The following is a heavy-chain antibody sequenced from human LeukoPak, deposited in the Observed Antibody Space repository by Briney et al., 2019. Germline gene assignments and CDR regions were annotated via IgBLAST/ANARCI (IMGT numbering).Heavy chain of an antibody. V-gene: IGHV3-30*04. Sequence: GGSLRLSCAASEFTFSSYAMSWVRQAPGKGLEWVAVISYDGSNKYYADSVKGRFTISRDNSKNTLYLQMNSLRAEDTAVYYCASVYSSHGPMDVWGKGTTVTVSS. CDR2: ISYDGSNK. CDR1: EFTFSSYA. J-gene: IGHJ6*03. CDR3: ASVYSSHGPMDV. D-gene: IGHD6-13*01.